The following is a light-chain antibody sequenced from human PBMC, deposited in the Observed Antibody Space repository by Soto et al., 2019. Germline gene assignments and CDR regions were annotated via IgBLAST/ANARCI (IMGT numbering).Light chain of an antibody. Sequence: AIQMTQSPSSLSASVGDRVTITCRASQGITDDLGWYQQKPGKAPKLLIYAASSLQSGVPLRFSGSGSGTDFTLTISGLQPEDFVTYYCLQNFNFPWTFGQGTKVEIK. CDR2: AAS. J-gene: IGKJ1*01. V-gene: IGKV1-6*01. CDR1: QGITDD. CDR3: LQNFNFPWT.